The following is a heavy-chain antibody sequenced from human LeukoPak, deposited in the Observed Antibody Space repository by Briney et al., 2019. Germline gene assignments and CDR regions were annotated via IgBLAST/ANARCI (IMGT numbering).Heavy chain of an antibody. J-gene: IGHJ6*02. D-gene: IGHD3-10*01. CDR2: INPSGGST. Sequence: GASVKVSCKASGYTFTSYYMHWVRQAPGQGLEWMGIINPSGGSTSYAQKFQGRVTMTRDMSTSTVYMELSSLRSEDTAVYYCAGLWFGELSDYYYGVDVWGQGTTVTVSS. CDR1: GYTFTSYY. CDR3: AGLWFGELSDYYYGVDV. V-gene: IGHV1-46*01.